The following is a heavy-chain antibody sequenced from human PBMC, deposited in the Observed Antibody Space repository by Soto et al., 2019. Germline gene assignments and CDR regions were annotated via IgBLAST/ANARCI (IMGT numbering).Heavy chain of an antibody. Sequence: EVQLLGSGGGSVQPGGSLRLSCVASGFSFSNYGMSWARQAPGKGLEWVSATSGSGETTYYADSVKGRFTISRDNSKNTLYLQMNSLRAEETGVYYCAKDLGYDGSGIEIWGQGTLVTVSS. J-gene: IGHJ4*02. V-gene: IGHV3-23*01. CDR3: AKDLGYDGSGIEI. CDR2: TSGSGETT. CDR1: GFSFSNYG. D-gene: IGHD3-10*01.